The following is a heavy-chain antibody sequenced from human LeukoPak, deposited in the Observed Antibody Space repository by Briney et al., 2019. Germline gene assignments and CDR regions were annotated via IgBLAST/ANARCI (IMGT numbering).Heavy chain of an antibody. Sequence: GGSLRLSCAASGFTFSDYYMSWIRQAPGKGLEWVSYISSSGSTIYYADSVKGRFTISRDNAKNSLYLQMNSLRAEDTAVYYCARDYYDISGYYYFDYWGQGTLVTVSS. CDR1: GFTFSDYY. CDR2: ISSSGSTI. V-gene: IGHV3-11*04. J-gene: IGHJ4*02. D-gene: IGHD3-22*01. CDR3: ARDYYDISGYYYFDY.